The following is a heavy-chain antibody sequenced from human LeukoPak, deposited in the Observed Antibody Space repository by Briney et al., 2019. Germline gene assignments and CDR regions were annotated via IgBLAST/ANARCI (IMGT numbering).Heavy chain of an antibody. CDR1: GFTISTYT. D-gene: IGHD6-6*01. CDR2: ITSSSSYI. Sequence: GGSLRLSCAASGFTISTYTMNWVRQAPGKGLEWVSSITSSSSYIYYADSVKGRFTIPRDNAKNSLYLQMNSLRVEDTAVYYCASPGAARDYYYNYMDVWGKGTTVTVAS. J-gene: IGHJ6*03. CDR3: ASPGAARDYYYNYMDV. V-gene: IGHV3-21*01.